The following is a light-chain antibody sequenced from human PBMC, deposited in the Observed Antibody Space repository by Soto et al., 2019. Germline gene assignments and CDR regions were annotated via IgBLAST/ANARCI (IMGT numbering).Light chain of an antibody. CDR1: QGISNY. V-gene: IGKV1-27*01. CDR3: QKDNSAPRT. J-gene: IGKJ1*01. CDR2: AAS. Sequence: DIQMTQSPSSLSASVGNRVTITCRASQGISNYLAWYQQKPGKVPKLVIYAASTLQSGVPSRFSGSGSGTDFTLSISSLKPEDVATFYCQKDNSAPRTFGQGTKVDIK.